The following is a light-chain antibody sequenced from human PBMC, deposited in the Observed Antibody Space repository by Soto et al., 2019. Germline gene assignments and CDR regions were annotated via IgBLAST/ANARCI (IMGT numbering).Light chain of an antibody. J-gene: IGLJ1*01. CDR1: SSDVGGYNY. CDR3: SSYTSSSTRV. Sequence: QSVLTQPASVSGSPGQSITISCTGTSSDVGGYNYVSWYQQHPGKAPKLMIYDVSNRPSGVSNRFSGSTSGNTASLSISGLQAEDEADYYCSSYTSSSTRVFGTGTKATV. CDR2: DVS. V-gene: IGLV2-14*01.